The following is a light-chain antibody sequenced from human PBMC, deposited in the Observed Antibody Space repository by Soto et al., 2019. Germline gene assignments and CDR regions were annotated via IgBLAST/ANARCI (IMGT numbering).Light chain of an antibody. CDR2: DVT. Sequence: SVLTQPRSVSGSPGQSVTISCSGTSSDVGGYDYVSWYQQHPGKAPKLVIYDVTKRPSGVPDRFSGSKSGNTASLTISGLQAEDEADYYCCSYAGTYTNYVFGTGTKVTVL. CDR3: CSYAGTYTNYV. V-gene: IGLV2-11*01. CDR1: SSDVGGYDY. J-gene: IGLJ1*01.